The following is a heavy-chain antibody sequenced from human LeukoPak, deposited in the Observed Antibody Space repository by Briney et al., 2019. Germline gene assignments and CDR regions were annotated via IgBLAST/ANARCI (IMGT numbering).Heavy chain of an antibody. V-gene: IGHV3-48*03. CDR3: ASGPRNYYYGMDV. CDR2: ISSSGSTI. CDR1: GFTFSSYE. J-gene: IGHJ6*02. Sequence: GGSLRLSCAASGFTFSSYEMNWVRQAPGKGLEWVSYISSSGSTIYYADSVKGRFTISRDNAKNSLYLQMNSLRAEDTAVYYCASGPRNYYYGMDVWGQGTTVTVSS. D-gene: IGHD1-14*01.